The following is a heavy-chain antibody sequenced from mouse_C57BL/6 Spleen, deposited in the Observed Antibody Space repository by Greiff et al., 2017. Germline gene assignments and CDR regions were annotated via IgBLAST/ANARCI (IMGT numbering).Heavy chain of an antibody. V-gene: IGHV2-2*01. CDR2: IWSGGST. CDR3: ATMITTRAMDY. D-gene: IGHD2-4*01. CDR1: GFSLTSYG. Sequence: QVQLKESGPGLVQPSQSLSITCTVSGFSLTSYGVHWVRQSPGKGLEWLGVIWSGGSTDYNAAFISRLSISKDNSKSQVFFKMNSLQADDTAIYYCATMITTRAMDYWGQGTSVTVSS. J-gene: IGHJ4*01.